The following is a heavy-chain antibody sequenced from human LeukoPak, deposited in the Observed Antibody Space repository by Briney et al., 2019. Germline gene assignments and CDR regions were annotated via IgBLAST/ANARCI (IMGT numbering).Heavy chain of an antibody. D-gene: IGHD1-26*01. CDR3: ATDRRWELRLGFDP. V-gene: IGHV1-24*01. Sequence: ASVKVSCKASGYTFTSYGISWVRQAPGKGLEWMGGFDPEDGETIYAQKFQGRVTMTEDTSTDTAYMELSSLRSEDTAVYYCATDRRWELRLGFDPWGQGTLVTVSS. CDR2: FDPEDGET. J-gene: IGHJ5*02. CDR1: GYTFTSYG.